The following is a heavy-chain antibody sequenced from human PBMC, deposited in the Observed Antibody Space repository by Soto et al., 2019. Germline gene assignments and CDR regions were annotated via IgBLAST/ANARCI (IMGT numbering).Heavy chain of an antibody. CDR2: IHYTGST. V-gene: IGHV4-59*01. J-gene: IGHJ4*02. CDR3: ARDLYEGTGWTFGY. CDR1: GGSISNYY. D-gene: IGHD3-22*01. Sequence: SETLSLTCTVSGGSISNYYWSWIRQPPGKGLEWIGYIHYTGSTNCDPSLKSRVTISVDTSKNQFSLKLRSVTAADTAIYYCARDLYEGTGWTFGYWGQGTLVTVSS.